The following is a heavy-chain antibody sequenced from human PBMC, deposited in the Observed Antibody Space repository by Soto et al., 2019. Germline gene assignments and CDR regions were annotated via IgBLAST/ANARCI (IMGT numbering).Heavy chain of an antibody. D-gene: IGHD2-15*01. CDR1: GYTFTDYG. CDR3: ARDQYAVGGDF. Sequence: QVQLVQSGAEVRKPGASVKVSCKASGYTFTDYGVSWVRQAPGQGLEWMGWINTYNAKTNYAPKVQARVTMPTDKSTTTAYMDLKSLKSHDTAVYYCARDQYAVGGDFWGQGTQVTVSS. V-gene: IGHV1-18*01. J-gene: IGHJ4*02. CDR2: INTYNAKT.